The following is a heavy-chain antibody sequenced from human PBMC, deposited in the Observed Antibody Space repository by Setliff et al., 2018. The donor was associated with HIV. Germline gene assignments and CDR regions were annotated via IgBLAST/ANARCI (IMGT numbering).Heavy chain of an antibody. CDR1: GFSLSSFW. J-gene: IGHJ3*02. CDR2: IKQDGSEK. CDR3: ARVPRITTLRNAFDI. Sequence: PGGSLRLSCAASGFSLSSFWMSWVRQAPGKGLEWVANIKQDGSEKYYVDSVKGRFTISRDNAGNSLDLELNYLNDEDTAVYYCARVPRITTLRNAFDIWGQGTMVTVSS. V-gene: IGHV3-7*03. D-gene: IGHD3-3*01.